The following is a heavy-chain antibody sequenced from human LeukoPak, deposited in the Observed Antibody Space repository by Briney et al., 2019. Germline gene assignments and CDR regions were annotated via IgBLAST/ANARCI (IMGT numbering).Heavy chain of an antibody. Sequence: GASVKVSCKASGGTFSSYAISWGRQAPGQGLEWMGGIIPIFGTANYAKKFQGRVTITADESTSTAYMELSSLRSEDTAVYYCARVAYCGGDCYRFKLPEAFDIWGQGTMVTVSS. D-gene: IGHD2-21*02. CDR2: IIPIFGTA. CDR1: GGTFSSYA. CDR3: ARVAYCGGDCYRFKLPEAFDI. J-gene: IGHJ3*02. V-gene: IGHV1-69*13.